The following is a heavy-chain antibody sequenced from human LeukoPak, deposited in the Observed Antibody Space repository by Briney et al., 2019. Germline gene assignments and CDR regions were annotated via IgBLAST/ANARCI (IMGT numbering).Heavy chain of an antibody. V-gene: IGHV4-39*01. J-gene: IGHJ4*02. CDR1: GGSISSSGYY. CDR3: ARVTGYSSGWYVGY. D-gene: IGHD6-19*01. Sequence: PSETLSLTCTVPGGSISSSGYYWGWIRQPPGKGLEWIGSIYYSGSTYYNPSLKSRVTISVDTSKNQFSLKLSSVTAADTAVYYCARVTGYSSGWYVGYWGQGTLVTVPS. CDR2: IYYSGST.